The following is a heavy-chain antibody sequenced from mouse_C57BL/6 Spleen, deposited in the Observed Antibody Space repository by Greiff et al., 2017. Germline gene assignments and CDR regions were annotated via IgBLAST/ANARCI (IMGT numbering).Heavy chain of an antibody. Sequence: EVQLQQSGPELVKPGASVKISCKASGYSFTDYNMNWVKQSNGKSLEWIGLINPNYGTTSYNQKFKGKATVTVDQSSSTAYMQLNSLTSEDCAVYYWARGGYYEAWFAYWGQGTLVTVSA. CDR2: INPNYGTT. D-gene: IGHD2-3*01. CDR1: GYSFTDYN. V-gene: IGHV1-39*01. J-gene: IGHJ3*01. CDR3: ARGGYYEAWFAY.